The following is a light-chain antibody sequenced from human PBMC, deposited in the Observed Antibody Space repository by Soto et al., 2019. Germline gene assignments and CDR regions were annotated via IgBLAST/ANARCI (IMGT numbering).Light chain of an antibody. CDR3: QQYGSSPLT. CDR1: PSVSSSS. V-gene: IGKV3-20*01. Sequence: EIVLTQSPGTLSLSPGEGATLSCRASPSVSSSSLAWYQHKPGQAPRLLIYGASVGATGIPDRFSGSGSGTDFTLTISRLEPEDFAMYYCQQYGSSPLTFGGGTKV. J-gene: IGKJ4*01. CDR2: GAS.